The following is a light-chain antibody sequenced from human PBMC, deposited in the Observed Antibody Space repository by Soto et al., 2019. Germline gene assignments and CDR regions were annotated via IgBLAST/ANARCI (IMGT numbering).Light chain of an antibody. J-gene: IGLJ3*02. CDR2: EVN. Sequence: QSVLTQPPSASGSPGQSVTISCTGTSSDVGGYHYVSWHQQHPGKAPKLMIYEVNKRPSGVPDRFSGSKSGNTASLTVSGLQAEDEADYYCSSFAGGNNLVFGGGTKLTVL. CDR1: SSDVGGYHY. V-gene: IGLV2-8*01. CDR3: SSFAGGNNLV.